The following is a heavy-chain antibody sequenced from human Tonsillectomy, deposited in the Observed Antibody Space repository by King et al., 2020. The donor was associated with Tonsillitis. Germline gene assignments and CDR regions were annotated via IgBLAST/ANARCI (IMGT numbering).Heavy chain of an antibody. D-gene: IGHD1-14*01. CDR3: AKDPSGISAFDI. CDR1: GFTFSSYG. Sequence: VQLVQSGGGVVQPGRSLRLSCAAPGFTFSSYGMHWVRQAPGKGRDWVAVISYDGSNKYYADSLKGRFNISRDNSKNTLYLQMNSLGAEDTAVYYCAKDPSGISAFDIWGQGTMVTVSS. J-gene: IGHJ3*02. CDR2: ISYDGSNK. V-gene: IGHV3-30*18.